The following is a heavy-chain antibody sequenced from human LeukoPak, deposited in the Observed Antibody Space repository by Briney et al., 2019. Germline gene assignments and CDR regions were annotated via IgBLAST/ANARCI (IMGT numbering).Heavy chain of an antibody. D-gene: IGHD3-16*01. J-gene: IGHJ3*02. CDR3: ARWGRDLDAFDI. CDR1: GFTVSSNY. V-gene: IGHV3-66*01. Sequence: GGSLRLSCAASGFTVSSNYMSWVRQAPGKGLEWVSVIYSGGSTYYEDSVKGRLTISRDNSKNTLYLQMNSLRAEDTAVYYCARWGRDLDAFDIWGQGTMVTVSS. CDR2: IYSGGST.